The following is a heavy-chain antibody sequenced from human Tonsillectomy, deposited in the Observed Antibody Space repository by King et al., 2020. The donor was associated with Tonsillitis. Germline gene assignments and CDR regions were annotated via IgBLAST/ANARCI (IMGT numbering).Heavy chain of an antibody. Sequence: QITLKESGPALVKPTQTLTLTCTFSGFSRSTSEMCVSWIRQPPGKALEWLARIHWDDDKYYSTSLKTRLTISKDTSKKQVVLTMTNMDPVDTATYSYARNPCSPHYNYHYVDGWGKGTAVTVSS. D-gene: IGHD6-13*01. CDR1: GFSRSTSEMC. V-gene: IGHV2-70*15. CDR2: IHWDDDK. J-gene: IGHJ6*03. CDR3: ARNPCSPHYNYHYVDG.